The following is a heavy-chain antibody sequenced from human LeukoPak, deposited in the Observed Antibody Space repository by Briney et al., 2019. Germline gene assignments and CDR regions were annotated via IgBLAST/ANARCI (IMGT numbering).Heavy chain of an antibody. J-gene: IGHJ4*02. CDR3: ARASQLTWIPDY. D-gene: IGHD5-18*01. V-gene: IGHV3-13*01. Sequence: PGGSLRLSCAASGFTFSSYDMHWVRQATGKGLDLVSAIGTDGDTYYPGCVKGRFTISRENAKNSLYLQMNSLRAGDTAVYYCARASQLTWIPDYWGQGTLVTVSS. CDR1: GFTFSSYD. CDR2: IGTDGDT.